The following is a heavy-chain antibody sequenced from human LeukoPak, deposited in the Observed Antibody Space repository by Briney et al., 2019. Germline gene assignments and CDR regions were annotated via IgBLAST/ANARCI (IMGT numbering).Heavy chain of an antibody. CDR2: ISGSGGST. D-gene: IGHD1-26*01. J-gene: IGHJ4*02. CDR1: GFTFSSYG. CDR3: ASGSSGSYYLTSDY. V-gene: IGHV3-23*01. Sequence: GGSLRLSCAASGFTFSSYGMSWVRQAPGKGLEWVSAISGSGGSTYYADSVKGRFTISRDNAKNSLYLQMNSLRAEDTAVYYCASGSSGSYYLTSDYWGQGTLVTVSS.